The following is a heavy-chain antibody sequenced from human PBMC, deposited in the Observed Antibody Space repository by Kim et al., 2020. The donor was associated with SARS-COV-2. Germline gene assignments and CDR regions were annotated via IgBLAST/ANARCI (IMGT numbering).Heavy chain of an antibody. V-gene: IGHV3-33*05. CDR3: ARESGKRYSHDL. D-gene: IGHD1-26*01. J-gene: IGHJ2*01. Sequence: GGSLRLSCAASGFTFSSYGMHWVRQAPGKGLEWVAVISYDGSNKYYADSVKGRFTISRDNSKNTLYLQMNSLRAEDTAVYYCARESGKRYSHDLWGRGTLVTVSS. CDR1: GFTFSSYG. CDR2: ISYDGSNK.